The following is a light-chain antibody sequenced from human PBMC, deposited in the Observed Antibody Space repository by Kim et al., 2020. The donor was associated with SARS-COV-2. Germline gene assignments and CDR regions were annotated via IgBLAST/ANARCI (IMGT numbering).Light chain of an antibody. CDR1: SNDIGAYDY. Sequence: GQSITISCIGTSNDIGAYDYVYWYQQHPGKVPKLLVYDVSKWPSGASNRFSGSKSGYLASLTISGLQTEDEVDYYCCSYTKSDTFAFGTGTKVTVL. CDR3: CSYTKSDTFA. J-gene: IGLJ1*01. CDR2: DVS. V-gene: IGLV2-14*03.